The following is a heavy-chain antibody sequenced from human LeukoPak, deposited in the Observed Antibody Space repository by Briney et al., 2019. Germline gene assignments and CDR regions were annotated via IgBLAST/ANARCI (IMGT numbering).Heavy chain of an antibody. V-gene: IGHV3-23*01. CDR1: GFTFSAYA. D-gene: IGHD4-17*01. Sequence: GGSLRLSCTASGFTFSAYAMMWVRQAPGKGPEWVSAIRGGGGSAFYADSVKGRLTISRDNSKYTLFLQMNSLRAEDTAVYYCARDPNGDYIGAFDMWGPGTMVTVSS. CDR2: IRGGGGSA. CDR3: ARDPNGDYIGAFDM. J-gene: IGHJ3*02.